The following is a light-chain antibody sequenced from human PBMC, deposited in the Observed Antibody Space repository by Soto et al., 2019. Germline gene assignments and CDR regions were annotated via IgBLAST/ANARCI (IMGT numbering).Light chain of an antibody. CDR3: QQLKSYPLT. J-gene: IGKJ4*01. Sequence: DIQLTQSPSFLSASVGDKVTITCRASQAISRSLAWYQKNPGKAPKLLIYAASTLQSGVPARCSGSGSGTEVTLTLGSLQPEDFATYCCQQLKSYPLTCGGWAKVEI. CDR1: QAISRS. CDR2: AAS. V-gene: IGKV1-9*01.